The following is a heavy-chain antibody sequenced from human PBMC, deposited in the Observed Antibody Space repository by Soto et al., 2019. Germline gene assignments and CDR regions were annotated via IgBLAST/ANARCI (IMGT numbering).Heavy chain of an antibody. J-gene: IGHJ6*03. CDR3: ARGRVVRGPGGRYYYMDV. V-gene: IGHV1-8*01. CDR2: MNPNSGNT. Sequence: GASVKVCCKDSVYTFTSYDIKWVRQATERGLEWMGWMNPNSGNTGYAQKFQGRVTMTRNTSISTAYMELSSLRSEDTAVYYCARGRVVRGPGGRYYYMDVWGKGTTVTVSS. D-gene: IGHD3-10*01. CDR1: VYTFTSYD.